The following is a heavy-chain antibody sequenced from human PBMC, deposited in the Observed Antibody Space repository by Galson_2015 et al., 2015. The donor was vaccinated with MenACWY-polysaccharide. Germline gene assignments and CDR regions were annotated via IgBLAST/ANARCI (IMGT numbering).Heavy chain of an antibody. J-gene: IGHJ5*02. Sequence: SLRLSCADSGFTFSNYFMPWVRQAPGKGLEWVASIKRDGSDKYYVDSVKGRFTISRDNAKNSLYLEMNSLRVEDTAVYYCARGHLWLGTWGQGTLVTVSS. CDR1: GFTFSNYF. D-gene: IGHD2-8*01. CDR3: ARGHLWLGT. V-gene: IGHV3-7*01. CDR2: IKRDGSDK.